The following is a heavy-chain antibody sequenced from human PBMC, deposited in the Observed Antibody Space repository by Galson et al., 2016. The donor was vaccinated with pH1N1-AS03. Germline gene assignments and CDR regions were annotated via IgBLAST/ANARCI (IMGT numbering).Heavy chain of an antibody. J-gene: IGHJ3*02. V-gene: IGHV4-39*07. CDR3: ARHSGVTTTVTNAFDI. CDR2: IYYLGYT. D-gene: IGHD4-17*01. CDR1: SGSISSSSYY. Sequence: ETLSLTCTVSSGSISSSSYYWGWIRQPPGKGLEWIASIYYLGYTYDNPSLKSRVTISVDTSKNQFSLRLRSVTAADTAVYYCARHSGVTTTVTNAFDIWGRGTMVTVSS.